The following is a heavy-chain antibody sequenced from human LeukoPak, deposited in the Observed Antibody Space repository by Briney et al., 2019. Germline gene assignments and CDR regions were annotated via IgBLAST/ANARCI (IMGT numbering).Heavy chain of an antibody. J-gene: IGHJ4*02. Sequence: GGSLRLSCAASGFTFSSYSLNWVRQAPGKGLEWVSSISSSSSYIYYADSVKGRFTISRDNAKNSLYLQMNSLRAEDTAVYYCARAWDVVSVSYYPLWGQETLVPVSS. CDR3: ARAWDVVSVSYYPL. V-gene: IGHV3-21*01. CDR1: GFTFSSYS. D-gene: IGHD3-10*01. CDR2: ISSSSSYI.